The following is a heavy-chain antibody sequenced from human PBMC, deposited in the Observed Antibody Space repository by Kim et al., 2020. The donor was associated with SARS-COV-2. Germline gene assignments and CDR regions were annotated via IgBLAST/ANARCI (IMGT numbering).Heavy chain of an antibody. CDR3: ARHSDSWYYFDY. Sequence: SETLSLTCTVSGGSISSYYWTWIRQPPGKGLEWIGYIYYIGSTNYNSALKSRVTISVDTSKNQFSLKLSSVTAADTAVYYCARHSDSWYYFDYWGQGTLVTVSS. CDR1: GGSISSYY. J-gene: IGHJ4*02. CDR2: IYYIGST. D-gene: IGHD6-13*01. V-gene: IGHV4-59*08.